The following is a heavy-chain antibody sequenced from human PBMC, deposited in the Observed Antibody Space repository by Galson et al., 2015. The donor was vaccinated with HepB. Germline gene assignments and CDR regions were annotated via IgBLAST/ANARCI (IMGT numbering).Heavy chain of an antibody. CDR2: ISYDGSNK. CDR1: GFTFSSYA. CDR3: ARVYHGSGSYYNDY. D-gene: IGHD3-10*01. V-gene: IGHV3-30-3*01. Sequence: SLRLSCAASGFTFSSYAMHWVRQAPGKGLEWVAVISYDGSNKYYADSVKGRFTISRDNSKNTLYLQMNSLRAEDTAVYYCARVYHGSGSYYNDYWGQGTLVTVSS. J-gene: IGHJ4*02.